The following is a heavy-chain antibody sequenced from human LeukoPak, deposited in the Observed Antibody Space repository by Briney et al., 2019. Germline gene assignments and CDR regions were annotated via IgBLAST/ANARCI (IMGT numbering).Heavy chain of an antibody. CDR2: IYYSGST. J-gene: IGHJ3*02. D-gene: IGHD3-9*01. CDR1: GGSISSSSYY. V-gene: IGHV4-39*07. CDR3: ARVSRYFDWGGDAFDI. Sequence: PSETLSLTCTVSGGSISSSSYYWGWIRQPPGKGLEWIGSIYYSGSTYYNPSLKSRVTISVDTSKNQFSLKLSSVTAADTAVYYCARVSRYFDWGGDAFDIWGQGTMVTVSS.